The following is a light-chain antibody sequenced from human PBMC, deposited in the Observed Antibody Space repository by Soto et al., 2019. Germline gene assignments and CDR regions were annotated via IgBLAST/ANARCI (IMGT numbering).Light chain of an antibody. CDR1: QFINNW. V-gene: IGKV1D-12*01. Sequence: DIQMTQSPSSVSASVGDRVTITCRASQFINNWAAWYQQKPGKAPRVLIHGASNLQSGVPSRFTGSQSGAEVTLTITSLQPEDFATYFCQQANTFPHTFGQGTKLDIK. CDR2: GAS. CDR3: QQANTFPHT. J-gene: IGKJ2*01.